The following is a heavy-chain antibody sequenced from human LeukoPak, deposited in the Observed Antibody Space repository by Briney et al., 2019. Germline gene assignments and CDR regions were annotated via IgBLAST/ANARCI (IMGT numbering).Heavy chain of an antibody. J-gene: IGHJ6*03. D-gene: IGHD6-6*01. CDR3: ARLQSSSSSRRAGYYYYYMDV. CDR1: GGTFSSYA. Sequence: SVKVSCKASGGTFSSYAISWVRQAPGQGLEWMGGIIPIFGTANYAQKFQGRVTITTDESTSTAYMELSSLRSEDTAVYYCARLQSSSSSRRAGYYYYYMDVWGKGTTVTASS. CDR2: IIPIFGTA. V-gene: IGHV1-69*05.